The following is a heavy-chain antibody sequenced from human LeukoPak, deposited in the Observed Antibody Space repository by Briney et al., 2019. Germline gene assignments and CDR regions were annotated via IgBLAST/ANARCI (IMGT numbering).Heavy chain of an antibody. Sequence: GESLKISCTGSGDSFINYWIGWVRQMPGKGLEWMGIIYPGDSDTRYSPTFQGQVTISADRSISTAYLQWSSLKASDTAMYYCVRPGDYGDYAEYWGQGTLVTVSS. V-gene: IGHV5-51*01. CDR1: GDSFINYW. J-gene: IGHJ4*02. CDR3: VRPGDYGDYAEY. D-gene: IGHD4-17*01. CDR2: IYPGDSDT.